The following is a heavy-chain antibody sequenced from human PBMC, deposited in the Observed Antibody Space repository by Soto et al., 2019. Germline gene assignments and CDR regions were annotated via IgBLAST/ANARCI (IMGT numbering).Heavy chain of an antibody. CDR1: GGSISSGGYY. J-gene: IGHJ6*03. CDR2: IYYSGST. CDR3: ARDSSVAATRYYYYYYMDV. V-gene: IGHV4-31*03. D-gene: IGHD2-15*01. Sequence: QVQLQESGPGLVKPSQTLSLTCTVSGGSISSGGYYWSWIRQHPGKGLEWIGYIYYSGSTYYNPSLKSRVTISVDTSKNQFSLKLSSVTAAGTAVYYCARDSSVAATRYYYYYYMDVWGKGTTVTVSS.